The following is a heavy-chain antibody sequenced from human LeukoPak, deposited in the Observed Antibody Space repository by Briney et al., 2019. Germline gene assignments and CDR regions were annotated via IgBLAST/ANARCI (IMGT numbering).Heavy chain of an antibody. CDR1: GFTFRSYD. CDR2: IGTAGEI. J-gene: IGHJ2*01. Sequence: PGGSLRLSCAASGFTFRSYDMHWVRQATGKGLEWVSGIGTAGEIYYPGSVKGRFTISRENAKNSLYLQMNSLRAGDTAVYYCPRAAYSSTWYSRYFDLWGRGTLVTVSS. D-gene: IGHD6-13*01. CDR3: PRAAYSSTWYSRYFDL. V-gene: IGHV3-13*01.